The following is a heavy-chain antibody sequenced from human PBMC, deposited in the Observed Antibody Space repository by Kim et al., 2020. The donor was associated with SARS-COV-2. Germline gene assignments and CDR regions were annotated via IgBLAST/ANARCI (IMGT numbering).Heavy chain of an antibody. Sequence: NQSLKSRVTISVDTSKNQCSLKLSSVTAADTAVYYCARVPGGVASYFFDYWGQGTLVTVSS. V-gene: IGHV4-34*01. CDR3: ARVPGGVASYFFDY. J-gene: IGHJ4*02. D-gene: IGHD3-3*01.